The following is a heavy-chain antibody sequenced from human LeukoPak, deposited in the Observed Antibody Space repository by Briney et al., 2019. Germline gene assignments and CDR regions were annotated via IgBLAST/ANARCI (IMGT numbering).Heavy chain of an antibody. CDR3: AKGYDLLTGYYLDY. V-gene: IGHV3-43D*03. CDR1: GFNFDDYA. CDR2: ISWDGGST. Sequence: GGSLRLSCAASGFNFDDYAMHWVRQAPGKGLEWVSLISWDGGSTYYADSVKGRFTISRDNSKNSLYLQMNSLRAEDTALYYCAKGYDLLTGYYLDYWGQGTLVTVSS. D-gene: IGHD3-9*01. J-gene: IGHJ4*02.